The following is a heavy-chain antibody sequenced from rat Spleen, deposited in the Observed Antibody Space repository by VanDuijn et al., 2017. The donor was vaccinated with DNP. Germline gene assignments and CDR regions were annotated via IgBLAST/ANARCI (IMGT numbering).Heavy chain of an antibody. CDR2: ITSSGGST. CDR1: GFTFNNYW. V-gene: IGHV5-31*01. D-gene: IGHD1-10*01. CDR3: ASLNNYNWFAY. Sequence: EVQLVESGGGLVQPGRSLKLSCVASGFTFNNYWMTWIRQVPGKGLEWVASITSSGGSTYYPDSVKGRFTISRDNAKSTLYLQMDSLRSEDTATYYCASLNNYNWFAYWGQGTLVTVSS. J-gene: IGHJ3*01.